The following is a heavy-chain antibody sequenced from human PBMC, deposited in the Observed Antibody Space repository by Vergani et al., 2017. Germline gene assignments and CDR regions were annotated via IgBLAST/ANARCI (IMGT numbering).Heavy chain of an antibody. CDR2: IYYSGST. V-gene: IGHV4-61*01. Sequence: QVQLQESGPGLVTPSETLSLTCTVSGRPVSSGSYYWSWTRQPPGKGLEWIGYIYYSGSTNYHPSLKSRVTISVDTSKNQFSLKLSSVTAADTAVYYCVGIAVAGHDAFDIWGQGTMVTVSS. CDR3: VGIAVAGHDAFDI. CDR1: GRPVSSGSYY. D-gene: IGHD6-19*01. J-gene: IGHJ3*02.